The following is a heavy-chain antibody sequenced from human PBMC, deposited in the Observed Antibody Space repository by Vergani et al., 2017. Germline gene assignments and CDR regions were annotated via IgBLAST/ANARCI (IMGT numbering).Heavy chain of an antibody. J-gene: IGHJ4*02. CDR3: ARLFPAYSSGWYDLDY. CDR2: ISWNSGSI. CDR1: GFTFDDYA. D-gene: IGHD6-19*01. Sequence: EVQLVESGGGLVQPGRSLRLSCAASGFTFDDYAMHWVRQAPGKGLEWVSGISWNSGSIGYADSVKGRFTISRDNAKNSLYLQMNSLRAEDTAVYYCARLFPAYSSGWYDLDYWGQGTLVTVSS. V-gene: IGHV3-9*01.